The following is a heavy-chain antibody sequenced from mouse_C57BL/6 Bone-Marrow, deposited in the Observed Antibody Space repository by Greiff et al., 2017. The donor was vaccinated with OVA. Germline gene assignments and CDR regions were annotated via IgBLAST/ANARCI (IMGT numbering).Heavy chain of an antibody. J-gene: IGHJ2*01. Sequence: VQLKESGPGMVKPSQSLSLTCTVTGYSITSGYDWHWIRHFPGNKLEWMGYISYSGSTNYNPSLKSRISITHDTSKNHFFLKLNSVTTEDTATYYCARRRLRGGYYFDYWGQGTTLTVSS. D-gene: IGHD2-4*01. CDR2: ISYSGST. CDR3: ARRRLRGGYYFDY. V-gene: IGHV3-1*01. CDR1: GYSITSGYD.